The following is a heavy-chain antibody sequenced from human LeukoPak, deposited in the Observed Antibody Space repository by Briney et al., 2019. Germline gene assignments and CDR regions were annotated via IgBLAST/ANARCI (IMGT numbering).Heavy chain of an antibody. V-gene: IGHV3-23*01. CDR2: ISTSSVTT. J-gene: IGHJ3*01. D-gene: IGHD2-8*01. Sequence: GGSLRLSCAASGFNFGTYAMTWVRQRPGKGLEWVSAISTSSVTTKYADPVKGRFIIFRDNYKNTLYLQMNSLRAEDTAIYYCAKDPNGDYIGAFDDWGQGTMVTVSS. CDR1: GFNFGTYA. CDR3: AKDPNGDYIGAFDD.